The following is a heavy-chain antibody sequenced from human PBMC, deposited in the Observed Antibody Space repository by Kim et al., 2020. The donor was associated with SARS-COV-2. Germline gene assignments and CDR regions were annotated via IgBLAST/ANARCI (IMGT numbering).Heavy chain of an antibody. Sequence: GGSLRLSCAASGFTFSSYGMHWVRQAPGKGLEWVAVIWYDGSNKYYADSVKGRFTISRDNSKNTLYLQMNSLRAEDTAVYYCAKELAYCGGDCYGAFDYWGQGTLVTVSS. V-gene: IGHV3-33*06. CDR1: GFTFSSYG. J-gene: IGHJ4*02. CDR3: AKELAYCGGDCYGAFDY. CDR2: IWYDGSNK. D-gene: IGHD2-21*02.